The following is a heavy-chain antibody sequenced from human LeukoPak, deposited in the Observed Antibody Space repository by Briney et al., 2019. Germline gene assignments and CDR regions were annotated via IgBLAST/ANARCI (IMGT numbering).Heavy chain of an antibody. CDR2: IYYSGST. J-gene: IGHJ4*02. CDR1: GGSISSGGYY. D-gene: IGHD3-10*01. CDR3: ARANPGGYFDY. Sequence: PSETLSLTCTVSGGSISSGGYYWSWIRQHPGKGLEWIGYIYYSGSTYYNPSLKSRVTISVDTSKNQFPLKLSSVTAADTAVYYCARANPGGYFDYWGQGTLVTVSS. V-gene: IGHV4-31*03.